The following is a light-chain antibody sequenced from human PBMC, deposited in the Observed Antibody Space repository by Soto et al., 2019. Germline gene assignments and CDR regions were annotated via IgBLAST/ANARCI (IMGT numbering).Light chain of an antibody. CDR3: QSYDTSLSGSWV. J-gene: IGLJ3*02. CDR1: SSDVGGYNY. Sequence: QSVLTQPASVSGSPGQSITISCTGTSSDVGGYNYVSWYQHYPGKAPKLMIYEVSNRPSGVPDRFSGSKSGTSASLAITGLQPDDEADYYCQSYDTSLSGSWVFGGGTKVTVL. V-gene: IGLV2-14*01. CDR2: EVS.